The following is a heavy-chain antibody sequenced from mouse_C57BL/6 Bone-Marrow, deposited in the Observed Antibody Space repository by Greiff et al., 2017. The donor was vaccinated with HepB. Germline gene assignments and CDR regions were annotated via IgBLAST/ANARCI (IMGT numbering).Heavy chain of an antibody. D-gene: IGHD4-1*01. CDR3: AKVGTVSFDY. Sequence: DVKLVESGPGLVKPSQSLSLTCSVTGYSITSGYYWNWIRQFPGNKLEWMGYISYDGSNNYNPSLKNRISITRDTSKNQFFLKLNSVTTEDTATYYCAKVGTVSFDYWGQGTTLTVSS. CDR1: GYSITSGYY. V-gene: IGHV3-6*01. CDR2: ISYDGSN. J-gene: IGHJ2*01.